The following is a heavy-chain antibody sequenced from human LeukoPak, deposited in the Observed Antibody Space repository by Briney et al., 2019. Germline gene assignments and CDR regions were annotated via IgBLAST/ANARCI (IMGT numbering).Heavy chain of an antibody. CDR3: AKDLNGDHLDY. CDR1: GFTFSSYD. D-gene: IGHD4-17*01. J-gene: IGHJ4*02. V-gene: IGHV3-30*18. Sequence: GGSLRLSCTASGFTFSSYDMHWVRQAPGKGLEWVAVISYDGSNKYYADSVKGRFTISRDNSKNTLYLQMNSLRAEDTAVYYCAKDLNGDHLDYWGQGTLVTVSS. CDR2: ISYDGSNK.